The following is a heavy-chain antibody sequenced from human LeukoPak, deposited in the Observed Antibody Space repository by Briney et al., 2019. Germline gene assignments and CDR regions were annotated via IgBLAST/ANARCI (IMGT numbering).Heavy chain of an antibody. V-gene: IGHV3-11*01. CDR3: AREGGLVPAATNFDY. CDR2: ISSSGSTI. Sequence: GGSLRLSCAASGFSFSDYYMSWIRQAPGKGLEWVSYISSSGSTIYYADSVKGRFTISRDNAKNSLYLQMNRLRAEDTAVYYCAREGGLVPAATNFDYWGQGTLVTVSS. J-gene: IGHJ4*02. D-gene: IGHD2-2*01. CDR1: GFSFSDYY.